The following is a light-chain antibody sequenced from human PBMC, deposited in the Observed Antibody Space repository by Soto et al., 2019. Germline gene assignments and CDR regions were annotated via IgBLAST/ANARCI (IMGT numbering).Light chain of an antibody. Sequence: DIQMTQSPSTLSASVGDRVTITCRASQSVSSWLAWYQQKPGKAPTLLIHTASTLQSGVPSRFSGGGSGTACALITRSLQPDNFADYFSQQENTYRTFGQGTKVEI. J-gene: IGKJ1*01. V-gene: IGKV1-5*03. CDR1: QSVSSW. CDR2: TAS. CDR3: QQENTYRT.